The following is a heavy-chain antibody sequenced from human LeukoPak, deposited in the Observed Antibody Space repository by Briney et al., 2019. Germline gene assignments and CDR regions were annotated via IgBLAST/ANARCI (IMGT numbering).Heavy chain of an antibody. Sequence: GGSLRLYCAGPGLTFINYWMTWIRQVPGKGLEWVANINRDGSGKFYLPSVRGRFTISKDDAEDSLYLQMDSLRPEDTAIYYCARVEYTGNGNFSWGQGTLVTVSS. D-gene: IGHD2-8*02. CDR3: ARVEYTGNGNFS. CDR2: INRDGSGK. V-gene: IGHV3-7*01. CDR1: GLTFINYW. J-gene: IGHJ5*02.